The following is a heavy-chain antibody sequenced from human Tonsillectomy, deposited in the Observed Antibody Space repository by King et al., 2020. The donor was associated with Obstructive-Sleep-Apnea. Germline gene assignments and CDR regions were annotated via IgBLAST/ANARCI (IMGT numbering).Heavy chain of an antibody. D-gene: IGHD3-10*01. CDR1: GGSISSSNYY. CDR3: ARGPLWFGDQISYYFDY. V-gene: IGHV4-39*07. Sequence: QMQLQESGPGLVKPSETLSLTCTVSGGSISSSNYYWGWIRQPPGQGLEWIGSIYYSGSTYYNRSLKSRVTISVDTSKNQFSLKLSSVTAADTAVYYCARGPLWFGDQISYYFDYWGQGTLVTVSS. J-gene: IGHJ4*02. CDR2: IYYSGST.